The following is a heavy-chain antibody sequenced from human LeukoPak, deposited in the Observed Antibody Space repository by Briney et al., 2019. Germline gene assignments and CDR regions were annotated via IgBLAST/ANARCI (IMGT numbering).Heavy chain of an antibody. CDR3: VRDYGTTRRAFDI. Sequence: PGGSLRLSCAASGFTFNSYWMHWVRQAPGKGLVWVSRINSDGTYTIYADSVKGRFTIYRDNAENSVFLQMSSLRAEDTAVYYCVRDYGTTRRAFDIWGEGAMVTVSS. CDR1: GFTFNSYW. D-gene: IGHD2/OR15-2a*01. J-gene: IGHJ3*02. CDR2: INSDGTYT. V-gene: IGHV3-74*01.